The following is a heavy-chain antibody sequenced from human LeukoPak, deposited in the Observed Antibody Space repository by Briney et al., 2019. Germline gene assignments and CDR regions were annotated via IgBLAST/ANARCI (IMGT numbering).Heavy chain of an antibody. CDR1: GYTFTSYD. D-gene: IGHD6-6*01. V-gene: IGHV1-8*01. CDR2: MNPNSGNT. J-gene: IGHJ6*02. CDR3: ARAPARIAASYVYGMDV. Sequence: GASVKVSCKASGYTFTSYDINWVRQATGQGLEWMGWMNPNSGNTGYAQEFQGRVTMTRNTSISTAYMELSSLRSEDTAVYYCARAPARIAASYVYGMDVWGQGTTVTVSS.